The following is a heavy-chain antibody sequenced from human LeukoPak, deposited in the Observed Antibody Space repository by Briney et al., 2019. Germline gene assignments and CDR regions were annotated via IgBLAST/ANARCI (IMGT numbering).Heavy chain of an antibody. J-gene: IGHJ4*02. CDR3: ARGYSSGRIDY. V-gene: IGHV4-59*01. Sequence: SETLSLTCNVFGGSISSYCWSWIRQPPGRGLEWIGYIYDIGSTNYNPSLKSRVTISVETSKNQFSLKLTSVTAADTAVYYCARGYSSGRIDYWGQGTLVTVSS. D-gene: IGHD6-19*01. CDR2: IYDIGST. CDR1: GGSISSYC.